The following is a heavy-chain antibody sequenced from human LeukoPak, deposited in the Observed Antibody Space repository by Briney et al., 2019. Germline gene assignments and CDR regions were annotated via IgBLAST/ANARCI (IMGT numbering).Heavy chain of an antibody. CDR3: ARVGSWDAFDI. J-gene: IGHJ3*02. V-gene: IGHV3-64*01. Sequence: GGSLRLSCAASGFTFSSYAMHRVRQAPGKGPEYVSAISSNGGSTYYANSVKGRFTISRDNSKNTLYLQMGSLRAEDMAVYYCARVGSWDAFDIWGQGTMVTVSS. CDR2: ISSNGGST. CDR1: GFTFSSYA. D-gene: IGHD1-26*01.